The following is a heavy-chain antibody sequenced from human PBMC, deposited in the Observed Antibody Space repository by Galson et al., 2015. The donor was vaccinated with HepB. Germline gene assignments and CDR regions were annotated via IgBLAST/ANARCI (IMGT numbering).Heavy chain of an antibody. D-gene: IGHD3-16*02. CDR1: GFTFSSYG. V-gene: IGHV3-33*01. CDR2: IWYDGSNK. J-gene: IGHJ3*02. Sequence: SLRLSCAASGFTFSSYGMHWVRQAPGKGLEWVAVIWYDGSNKYYADSVKGRFTISRDNSKNTLYLQLNSLRAEGTAVYYCARDSIWGSYRTPGGANAFDIWGQGTMGTVSS. CDR3: ARDSIWGSYRTPGGANAFDI.